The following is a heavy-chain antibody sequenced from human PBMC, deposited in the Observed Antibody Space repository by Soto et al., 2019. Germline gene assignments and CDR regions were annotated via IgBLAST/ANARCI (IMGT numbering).Heavy chain of an antibody. CDR2: ISSSSSYI. J-gene: IGHJ6*03. CDR1: GFTFSTYS. Sequence: EVQLVESGGGLVKPGGSLRLSCAASGFTFSTYSMNWVRQAPGKGLEWVSSISSSSSYIYYEDSVKGRFTVSRDNDKNSRSRQMNSLRAEDTAVYYCARDPRHNYGSGSYYSYYYYYYMDVWGKGTTVTVSS. D-gene: IGHD3-10*01. CDR3: ARDPRHNYGSGSYYSYYYYYYMDV. V-gene: IGHV3-21*01.